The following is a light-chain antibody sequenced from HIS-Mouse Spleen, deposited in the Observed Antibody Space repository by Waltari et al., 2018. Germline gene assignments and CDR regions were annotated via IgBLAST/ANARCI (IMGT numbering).Light chain of an antibody. V-gene: IGKV1-33*01. Sequence: IQMTQSPYSLSASVVDRVTITYQASQDISNYLNWDQQKPGKPPKLLIYDASNLETGVPSRFSGSGSGTDFTFTISSLQPEDIATYYCQQYDNLHRLTFGPGTKVDIK. CDR3: QQYDNLHRLT. CDR2: DAS. CDR1: QDISNY. J-gene: IGKJ3*01.